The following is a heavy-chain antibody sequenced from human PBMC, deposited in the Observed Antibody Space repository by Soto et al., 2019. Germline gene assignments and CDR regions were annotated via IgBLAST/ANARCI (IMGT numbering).Heavy chain of an antibody. CDR2: ISNNGAHT. V-gene: IGHV3-64*01. J-gene: IGHJ6*03. CDR3: ASRGYGSMLPNVYMDV. Sequence: EAQLVESGGGLVQPGGSLRLSCAASGFTFSNYEMHWVRQAPGKGLEYVSGISNNGAHTDYAKSVKGRFTISRDNSENTLYLQIGSQRAEEMALDYCASRGYGSMLPNVYMDVWGKGTTVTVSS. D-gene: IGHD6-13*01. CDR1: GFTFSNYE.